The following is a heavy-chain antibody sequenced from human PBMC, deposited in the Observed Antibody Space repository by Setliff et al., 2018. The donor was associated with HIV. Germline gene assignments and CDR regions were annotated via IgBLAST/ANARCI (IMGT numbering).Heavy chain of an antibody. D-gene: IGHD3-9*01. J-gene: IGHJ4*02. CDR3: ARGNYFDGSPLPLDF. Sequence: PSETLSLTCAVYGASFRNYYWNWIRHSPRKGLEWIGEVSHTGNTTYNPSLKSRLSMSVDSSKNQFSLTLTSITAADTALYFCARGNYFDGSPLPLDFWGQGSRVTVSS. CDR1: GASFRNYY. CDR2: VSHTGNT. V-gene: IGHV4-34*01.